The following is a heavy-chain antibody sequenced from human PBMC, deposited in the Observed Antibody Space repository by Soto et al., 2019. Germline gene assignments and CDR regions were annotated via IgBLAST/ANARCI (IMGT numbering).Heavy chain of an antibody. Sequence: GGSLRLSCAASGFTFSSYAMSWVRQAPGKGLEWVSANSGSGGSTYYADSVKGRFTISRDNSKNTLYLQMNSLRAEDTAVYYCAKVLVHYDSSGYLDYWGKGTLVTVSS. D-gene: IGHD3-22*01. V-gene: IGHV3-23*01. CDR1: GFTFSSYA. CDR2: NSGSGGST. CDR3: AKVLVHYDSSGYLDY. J-gene: IGHJ4*02.